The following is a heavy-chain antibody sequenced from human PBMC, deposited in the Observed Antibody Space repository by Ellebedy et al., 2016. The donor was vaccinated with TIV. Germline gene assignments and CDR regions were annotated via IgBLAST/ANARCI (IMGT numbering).Heavy chain of an antibody. CDR2: IAGTGGTT. V-gene: IGHV3-23*01. Sequence: GESLKISCAASGISLRSYAMSWVRQAPGKGLEWVSTIAGTGGTTYYRDSVKGRFTVSRDTSRNTLYLQMSSLRAEDTAVYYCAKRPVAYNWNYADDDWGQGTLVTVSS. D-gene: IGHD1-7*01. CDR3: AKRPVAYNWNYADDD. CDR1: GISLRSYA. J-gene: IGHJ4*02.